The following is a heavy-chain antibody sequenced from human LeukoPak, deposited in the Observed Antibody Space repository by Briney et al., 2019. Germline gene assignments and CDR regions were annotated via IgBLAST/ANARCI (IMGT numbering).Heavy chain of an antibody. D-gene: IGHD3-3*01. CDR1: GYTLTELS. V-gene: IGHV1-24*01. J-gene: IGHJ4*02. CDR2: FDPEDGET. Sequence: ASVKVSCKVSGYTLTELSTHWVRQAPGKGLEWMGGFDPEDGETIYAQKFQGRVTMTEDTSTDTAYMELSSLRSEDTAVYYCATRRAIFGVVIPLDYWGQGTLVTVSS. CDR3: ATRRAIFGVVIPLDY.